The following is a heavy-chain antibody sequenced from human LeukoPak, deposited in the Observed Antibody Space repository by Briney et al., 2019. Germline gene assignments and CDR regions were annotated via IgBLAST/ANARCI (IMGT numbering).Heavy chain of an antibody. CDR1: GGSFRGYY. CDR3: ARVPESVGINYFDY. CDR2: INHRGST. Sequence: PSETLSLTCAVYGGSFRGYYWSWIRQPPGRGLEWIGEINHRGSTNRNSSLKSRVTISVDTSKNQFSLKVTSVIAADTAVYYCARVPESVGINYFDYWGQGILVTVSS. J-gene: IGHJ4*02. V-gene: IGHV4-34*01. D-gene: IGHD1-26*01.